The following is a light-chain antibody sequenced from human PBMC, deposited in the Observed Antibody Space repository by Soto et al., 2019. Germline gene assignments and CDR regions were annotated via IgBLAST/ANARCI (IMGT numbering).Light chain of an antibody. V-gene: IGLV2-8*01. CDR1: SSDVGGYNY. CDR3: SSHAGGQNVV. CDR2: DVN. J-gene: IGLJ2*01. Sequence: QSVLTQPPSASGSPGQSLTISCTGTSSDVGGYNYVSWYQQHPGKAPKVMIYDVNKRPSGVPDRFSGSKSGNTASLTVCGLQAEDEGDYYCSSHAGGQNVVFGGGTKLTVL.